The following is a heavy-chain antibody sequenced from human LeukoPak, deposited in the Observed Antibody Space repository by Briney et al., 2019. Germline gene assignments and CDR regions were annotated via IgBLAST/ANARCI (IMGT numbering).Heavy chain of an antibody. CDR2: ISGSGSYI. CDR1: GFTFSDYS. V-gene: IGHV3-21*01. D-gene: IGHD6-19*01. J-gene: IGHJ4*02. CDR3: ARATAEAGTDY. Sequence: PGGSLRLSCAASGFTFSDYSMNWVRQTPRKGLEWVSCISGSGSYIYYADSVKGRFTISRENAKNTLYLQMNSLTVEDTAVYYCARATAEAGTDYWGQGTLVTVSS.